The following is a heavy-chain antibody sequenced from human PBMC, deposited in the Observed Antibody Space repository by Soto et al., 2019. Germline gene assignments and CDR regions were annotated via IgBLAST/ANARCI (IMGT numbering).Heavy chain of an antibody. V-gene: IGHV4-30-2*01. CDR3: ARATYSNHPYYFYGVDV. Sequence: SETLSLPCAVSGGSISSGCYALSWIRQPPGKGLEWIGYIYHSGSTYYNPSLKSRVTISVDRSKNQFSLKLSSVTAADTAVYYCARATYSNHPYYFYGVDVWGQGTTVTVSS. J-gene: IGHJ6*02. CDR2: IYHSGST. D-gene: IGHD4-4*01. CDR1: GGSISSGCYA.